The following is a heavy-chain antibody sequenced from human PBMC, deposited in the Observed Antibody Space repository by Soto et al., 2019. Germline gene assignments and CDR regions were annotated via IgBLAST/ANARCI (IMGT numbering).Heavy chain of an antibody. J-gene: IGHJ4*02. CDR2: IYYSGRT. CDR1: GGSISSYY. V-gene: IGHV4-59*01. CDR3: ARAGRYSSSWYVGSVDC. D-gene: IGHD6-13*01. Sequence: QVQLQESGPGLVKPSETLSLTCTVSGGSISSYYWCWIRQPPGKVLEWMGYIYYSGRTNYNPSLKSRVTISVDTSKNRFSLKLSAVTAADTAVYYCARAGRYSSSWYVGSVDCWGQGTLVTVSS.